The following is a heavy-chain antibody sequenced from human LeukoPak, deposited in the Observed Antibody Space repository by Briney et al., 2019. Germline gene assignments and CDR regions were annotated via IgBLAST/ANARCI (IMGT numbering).Heavy chain of an antibody. CDR3: GRVVGATGYYYVDV. D-gene: IGHD1-26*01. Sequence: ASVKVSCKASGYSFMSYGISWVRQAPGQGLEWMGWISAFNGNANYAQKVQGRVTMITETSASTAYMELRSLRSDDTALYYCGRVVGATGYYYVDVWGKGTTVTVSS. V-gene: IGHV1-18*01. CDR2: ISAFNGNA. CDR1: GYSFMSYG. J-gene: IGHJ6*03.